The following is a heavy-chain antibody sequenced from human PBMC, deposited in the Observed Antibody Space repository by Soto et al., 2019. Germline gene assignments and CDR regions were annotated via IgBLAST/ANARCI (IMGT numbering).Heavy chain of an antibody. CDR1: GFTFSSYG. CDR3: AXXDYGDXSXXMDV. Sequence: GGSLRLSCAASGFTFSSYGMHWVRQAPGKGLEWVAVISYDGSNKYYADSVKGRFTISRDNSKNTLYLQMNSLRAEDTAVYYCAXXDYGDXSXXMDVXGQGTTVTVSS. J-gene: IGHJ6*02. D-gene: IGHD4-17*01. CDR2: ISYDGSNK. V-gene: IGHV3-30*03.